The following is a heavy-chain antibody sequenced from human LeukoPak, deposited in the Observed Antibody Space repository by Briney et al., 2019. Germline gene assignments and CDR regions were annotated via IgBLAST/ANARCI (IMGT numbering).Heavy chain of an antibody. J-gene: IGHJ6*02. D-gene: IGHD2-15*01. CDR3: ARDRVALVVENGMDV. CDR1: GYTFTGYY. CDR2: INPNSGGT. V-gene: IGHV1-2*02. Sequence: ASVKVSCKASGYTFTGYYMHWVRQAPGQGLEWMGWINPNSGGTNYAQKFQGRVTMTRDTSISTAYMELSRLRSDDTAVYYCARDRVALVVENGMDVWGQGTTVTVSS.